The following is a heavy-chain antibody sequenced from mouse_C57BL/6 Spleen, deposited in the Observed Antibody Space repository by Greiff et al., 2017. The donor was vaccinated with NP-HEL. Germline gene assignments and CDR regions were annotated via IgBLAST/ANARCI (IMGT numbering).Heavy chain of an antibody. CDR1: GYSITSGYY. CDR2: ISYDGSN. V-gene: IGHV3-6*01. CDR3: ARDRAYFDY. Sequence: EVQVVESGPGLVKPSQSLSLTCSVTGYSITSGYYWNWIRQFPGNKLEWMGYISYDGSNNYNPSLKNRISITRDTSKNQFFLKLNSVTTEDTATYYCARDRAYFDYWGQGTTLTVSS. J-gene: IGHJ2*01.